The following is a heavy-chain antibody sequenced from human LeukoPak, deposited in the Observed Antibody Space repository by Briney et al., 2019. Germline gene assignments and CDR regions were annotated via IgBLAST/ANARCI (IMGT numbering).Heavy chain of an antibody. V-gene: IGHV4-39*07. CDR1: GDSINSSSYY. CDR3: ARAGAAAAFDY. Sequence: PSETLSLTFTVSGDSINSSSYYWGWIRQPPGKGLEWIGSIYHSGSTYYNPSLKSRVTISVDTSKNQFSLKLSSVTAADTAVYYCARAGAAAAFDYWGQGTLVTVSS. J-gene: IGHJ4*02. D-gene: IGHD6-13*01. CDR2: IYHSGST.